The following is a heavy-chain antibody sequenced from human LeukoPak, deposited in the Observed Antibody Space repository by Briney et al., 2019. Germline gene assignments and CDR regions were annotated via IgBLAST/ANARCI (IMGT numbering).Heavy chain of an antibody. J-gene: IGHJ4*02. CDR1: GGSISSYY. CDR2: IYYSGST. D-gene: IGHD5-12*01. V-gene: IGHV4-59*07. Sequence: SDTLSLTCTVSGGSISSYYWSWIRQPPGKGLEWIGYIYYSGSTNYNPSLKSRVTISVDTSKNQFSLKLSSVTAADTAVYYCARAGYSGYDYDYWGQGTLVTVSS. CDR3: ARAGYSGYDYDY.